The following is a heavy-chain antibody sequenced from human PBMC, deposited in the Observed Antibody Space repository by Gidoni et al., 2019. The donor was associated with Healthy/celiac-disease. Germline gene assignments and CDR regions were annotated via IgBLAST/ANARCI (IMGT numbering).Heavy chain of an antibody. CDR2: INHNSGGT. V-gene: IGHV1-2*02. CDR1: GYTFTGYY. CDR3: ARGSRGADDAFDI. Sequence: QVQLVQSGAEVKKPGASVKVSCQASGYTFTGYYMHWVRQAPGQGLEWMGWINHNSGGTNYAQKFQGRVTMTRDTSISTAYMELSRLRSDDTAVYYCARGSRGADDAFDIWGQGTMVTVSS. D-gene: IGHD3-10*01. J-gene: IGHJ3*02.